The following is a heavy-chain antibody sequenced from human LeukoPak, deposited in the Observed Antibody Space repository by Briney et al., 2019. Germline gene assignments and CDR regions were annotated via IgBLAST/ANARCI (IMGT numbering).Heavy chain of an antibody. CDR2: IYYSGSA. J-gene: IGHJ4*02. V-gene: IGHV4-31*01. CDR3: ARGSDFFDY. CDR1: GGSISSADFY. Sequence: SETLSLTCAVSGGSISSADFYWGWIRQQPGKGLEWIGFIYYSGSAYYNPSLNSLVSISIDTSKNQFSLTLNSATAADTAVYYCARGSDFFDYWGQGTLVTVSS.